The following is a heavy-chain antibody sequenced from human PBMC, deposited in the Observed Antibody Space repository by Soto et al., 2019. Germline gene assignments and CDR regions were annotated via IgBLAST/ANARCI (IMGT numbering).Heavy chain of an antibody. Sequence: QVQLVESGGGVVQPGRSLRLSCAASGFTFSSYGMHWVRQAPGKGLEWVAVISYDGSNKYYADSVKGRFTISRDNSKNTLYLQMNSLRAEDTAVYYCANDRGSYFDYWGQGTLVTVSS. D-gene: IGHD1-26*01. J-gene: IGHJ4*02. CDR3: ANDRGSYFDY. CDR2: ISYDGSNK. CDR1: GFTFSSYG. V-gene: IGHV3-30*18.